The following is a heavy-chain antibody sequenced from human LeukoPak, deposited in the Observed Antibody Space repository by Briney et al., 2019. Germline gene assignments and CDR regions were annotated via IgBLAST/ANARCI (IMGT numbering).Heavy chain of an antibody. Sequence: GGSLRLSCAASGFTFSSYAMSWVRQAPGKGLEWVSAISGSGGSTYYADSVKGRFTISRDNSKNTLYLQMNSLRAEDTAVYYCAKDQGYDLWSGYPVPDYWGQGTLVTVSS. CDR3: AKDQGYDLWSGYPVPDY. CDR1: GFTFSSYA. V-gene: IGHV3-23*01. J-gene: IGHJ4*02. CDR2: ISGSGGST. D-gene: IGHD3-3*01.